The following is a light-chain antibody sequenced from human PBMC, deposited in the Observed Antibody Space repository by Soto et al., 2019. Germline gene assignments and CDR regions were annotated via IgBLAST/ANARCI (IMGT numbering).Light chain of an antibody. CDR2: DVI. CDR3: SSNGGSNYLV. CDR1: SRDIGGYDY. J-gene: IGLJ2*01. Sequence: QSALTQPPSASGSPGQSVTISCTGTSRDIGGYDYVSWYQQHPGKAPKLLIYDVIKRPSGVPDRFSGSKSGTTASLTVSDPQNDAEAYYYCSSNGGSNYLVFGGGTKLTVL. V-gene: IGLV2-8*01.